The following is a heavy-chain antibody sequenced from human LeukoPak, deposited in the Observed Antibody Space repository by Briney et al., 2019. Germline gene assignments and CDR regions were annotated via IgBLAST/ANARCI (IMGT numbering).Heavy chain of an antibody. CDR1: GDSSSSSIYY. J-gene: IGHJ1*01. CDR3: ARSIAARRNGAEYFQH. D-gene: IGHD6-6*01. V-gene: IGHV4-39*07. CDR2: IDYSGST. Sequence: SETLSLTCAVSGDSSSSSIYYWGWIRQPPGKGLEWIGSIDYSGSTYYNPSLKSRATISIDTSKNQFSLKLSSVTAADTAVYYCARSIAARRNGAEYFQHWGQGTLVTVSS.